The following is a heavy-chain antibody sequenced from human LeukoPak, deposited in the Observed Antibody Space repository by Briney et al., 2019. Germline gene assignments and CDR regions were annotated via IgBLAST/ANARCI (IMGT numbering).Heavy chain of an antibody. J-gene: IGHJ4*02. V-gene: IGHV3-23*01. CDR1: GLSFSFYA. D-gene: IGHD1-1*01. Sequence: GSLRLSCAASGLSFSFYAMSWVRQAPGKGLEWVSSISGGGAGTYYADSVRGRFTISKDNSKNTLYLQMNSLRAEDTALYYCAKGGPTTTRYEYFDYWGQGILVIVSS. CDR3: AKGGPTTTRYEYFDY. CDR2: ISGGGAGT.